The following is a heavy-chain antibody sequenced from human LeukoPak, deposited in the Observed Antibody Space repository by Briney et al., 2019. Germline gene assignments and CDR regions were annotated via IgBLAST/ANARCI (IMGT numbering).Heavy chain of an antibody. CDR1: GFAFNFYA. CDR3: ARKGTTGIYYFDS. D-gene: IGHD1-7*01. Sequence: EGSLRLSCAASGFAFNFYAMTWIRQAPGKGLQWLSTVNANGGSTYYADSVKGRFTFSRDNSKNTLYLQMNSLRAEDTAVYYCARKGTTGIYYFDSWGQGTLVSVSS. V-gene: IGHV3-23*01. CDR2: VNANGGST. J-gene: IGHJ4*02.